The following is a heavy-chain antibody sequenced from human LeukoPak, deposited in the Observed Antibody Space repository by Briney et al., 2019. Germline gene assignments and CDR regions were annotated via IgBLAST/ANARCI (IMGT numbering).Heavy chain of an antibody. D-gene: IGHD3-10*01. V-gene: IGHV4-4*07. CDR3: ARDLYGSGRRGGYYFDY. CDR1: GGSISSYY. CDR2: IYTSGST. J-gene: IGHJ4*02. Sequence: SETLSLTCTVSGGSISSYYWSWIRQPAGKGLEWIGRIYTSGSTNYNPSLKSRVTISVDTSKNQFSLKLSSVTAADTAVYYCARDLYGSGRRGGYYFDYWGQGTLVTVSS.